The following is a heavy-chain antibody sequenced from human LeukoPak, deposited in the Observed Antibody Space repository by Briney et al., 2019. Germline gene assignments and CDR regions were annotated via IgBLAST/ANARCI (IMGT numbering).Heavy chain of an antibody. J-gene: IGHJ6*03. D-gene: IGHD3-16*01. CDR3: AKDTDAYGGDMDV. V-gene: IGHV3-33*06. Sequence: PGRSLRLSCAASGFTFSSYGMHWVRQAPGKGLEWVAVIWYDGSNKYYADSVKGRFTIYRDNSKNTLYLQMNSLRAEDTAVYYCAKDTDAYGGDMDVWGKGTTVTVSS. CDR2: IWYDGSNK. CDR1: GFTFSSYG.